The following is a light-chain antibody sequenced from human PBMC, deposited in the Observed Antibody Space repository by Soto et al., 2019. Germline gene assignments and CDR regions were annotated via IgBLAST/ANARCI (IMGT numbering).Light chain of an antibody. Sequence: DIQMTQSPSTLSASVGDRVTITCRASQSISGWLAWYQQKPGKDPKLLIYEASSLQSGVPSRFSGSGSGTEFSLTITSLQPNDSATYYCQQYNAYSGTFGQGTEVEIK. V-gene: IGKV1-5*03. CDR3: QQYNAYSGT. CDR2: EAS. CDR1: QSISGW. J-gene: IGKJ1*01.